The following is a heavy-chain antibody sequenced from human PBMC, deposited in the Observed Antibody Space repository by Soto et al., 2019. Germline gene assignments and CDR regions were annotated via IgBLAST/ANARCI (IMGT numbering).Heavy chain of an antibody. J-gene: IGHJ5*02. CDR1: GGTFSSYT. V-gene: IGHV1-69*02. CDR3: ARGHYIWNYVPSPHLYNWCDP. D-gene: IGHD1-7*01. CDR2: IIPILGIA. Sequence: SVKVSCKASGGTFSSYTISWVRQAPGQGLEWMGRIIPILGIANYAQKFQGRVTITADKSTSTAYMELSSLRPEDTAVYYCARGHYIWNYVPSPHLYNWCDPWGQGTLVTVSS.